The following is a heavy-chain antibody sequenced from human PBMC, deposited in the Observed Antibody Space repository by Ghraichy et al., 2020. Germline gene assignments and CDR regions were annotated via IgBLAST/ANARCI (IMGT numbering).Heavy chain of an antibody. Sequence: GGSLRLSCAASGFVFTTFAMHWVRQAPGKGLEWVAVVSYDGSIKFYADSVKGRFTISRDNSKNTLYLQVSSLRVEDTALYFCARGFGGYYSSGPDALDIWGQGTMGIVSS. CDR2: VSYDGSIK. J-gene: IGHJ3*02. CDR3: ARGFGGYYSSGPDALDI. CDR1: GFVFTTFA. D-gene: IGHD6-19*01. V-gene: IGHV3-30*04.